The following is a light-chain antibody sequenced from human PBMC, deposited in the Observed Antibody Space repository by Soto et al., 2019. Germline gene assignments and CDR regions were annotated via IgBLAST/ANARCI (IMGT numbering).Light chain of an antibody. V-gene: IGKV1-5*03. Sequence: DIQMTQSPSSLSASVGDRVTITCRASQRIGNFLNWYQQKPGKAPKLLIYKASTLKSGVPSRFSGSGSGTEFTLTISSLQPDDFATYYCQHYNSYSEAFGQGTKVELK. CDR3: QHYNSYSEA. CDR1: QRIGNF. J-gene: IGKJ1*01. CDR2: KAS.